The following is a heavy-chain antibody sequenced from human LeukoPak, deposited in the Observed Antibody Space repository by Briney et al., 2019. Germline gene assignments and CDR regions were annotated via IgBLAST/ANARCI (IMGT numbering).Heavy chain of an antibody. CDR3: ARGGAYCRGDCPLDAFDP. D-gene: IGHD2-21*02. CDR2: MSYDEGTK. Sequence: GGSLRLSCSASGFTFSSYAMHWVRQAPGKGLEWVAHMSYDEGTKYYADSVKGRFTISRDNSKNTLYLQMNSLRAEDTAFYYCARGGAYCRGDCPLDAFDPWGQGTMVTVSS. CDR1: GFTFSSYA. J-gene: IGHJ3*01. V-gene: IGHV3-30-3*01.